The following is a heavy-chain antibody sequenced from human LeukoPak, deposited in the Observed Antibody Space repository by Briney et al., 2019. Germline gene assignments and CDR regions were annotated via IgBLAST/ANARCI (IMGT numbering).Heavy chain of an antibody. CDR2: ISGGSGSST. D-gene: IGHD6-19*01. V-gene: IGHV3-23*01. CDR3: AKGSSSGWPYFFDY. Sequence: PGGSLRLSCAASGFTFSSYAMSWVRQAPGKGLEWFSAISGGSGSSTYHADAVKGRFTISRDNSKTTLYLEMNSLRAEDTAVYYCAKGSSSGWPYFFDYWGQGTLATVSS. CDR1: GFTFSSYA. J-gene: IGHJ4*02.